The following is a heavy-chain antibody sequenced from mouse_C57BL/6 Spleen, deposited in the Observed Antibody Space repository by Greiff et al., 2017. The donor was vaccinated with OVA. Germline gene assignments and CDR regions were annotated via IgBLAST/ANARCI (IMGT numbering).Heavy chain of an antibody. CDR2: IYPGSGNT. CDR1: GYTFTDYY. J-gene: IGHJ4*01. V-gene: IGHV1-76*01. Sequence: QVQLKQSGAELVRPGASVKLSCKASGYTFTDYYINWVKQRPGQGLEWIARIYPGSGNTYYNEKFKGKATLTAEKSSSTAYMQLSSLTSEYSAVYFCARYYGYDVGAMDYWGQGTSVTVSS. CDR3: ARYYGYDVGAMDY. D-gene: IGHD2-2*01.